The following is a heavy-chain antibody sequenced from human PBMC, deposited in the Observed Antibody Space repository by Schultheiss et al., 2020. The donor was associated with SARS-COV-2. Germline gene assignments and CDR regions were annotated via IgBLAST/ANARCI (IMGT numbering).Heavy chain of an antibody. CDR1: GGSFSGYY. D-gene: IGHD1-26*01. CDR3: ARVGWELLYHAYYFDY. CDR2: INHSGST. J-gene: IGHJ4*02. V-gene: IGHV4-34*01. Sequence: SQTLSLTCAVYGGSFSGYYWSWIRQPPGKGLEWIGEINHSGSTNYNPSLKSRVTISVDTSKNQFSLKLSSVTAADTAVYYCARVGWELLYHAYYFDYWGPGTLVTVSS.